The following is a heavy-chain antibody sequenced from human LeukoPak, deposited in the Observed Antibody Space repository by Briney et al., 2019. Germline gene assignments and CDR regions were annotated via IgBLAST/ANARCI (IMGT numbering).Heavy chain of an antibody. V-gene: IGHV3-21*01. J-gene: IGHJ6*02. CDR2: ISSSETYI. Sequence: GGSLRLSCAASGFIFNSYTMNWVRQAPGKGLEWVSFISSSETYIHYADSVRGRFTISRDNAKNSLYLQMSSLRAEDTAVYYCARAVAVSVGRYYGLDVWGQGTTVTVSS. D-gene: IGHD4-17*01. CDR3: ARAVAVSVGRYYGLDV. CDR1: GFIFNSYT.